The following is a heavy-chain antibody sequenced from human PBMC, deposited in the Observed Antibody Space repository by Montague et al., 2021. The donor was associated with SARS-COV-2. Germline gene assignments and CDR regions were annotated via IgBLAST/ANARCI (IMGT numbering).Heavy chain of an antibody. V-gene: IGHV3-53*01. CDR2: IYRGGST. CDR1: GFTVSSTY. J-gene: IGHJ3*02. D-gene: IGHD6-6*01. Sequence: SLRLSCAASGFTVSSTYMNWVRQAPGKGLEWVSVIYRGGSTYYADSVKGRFTISRDNSKNTLYLQMNSLRAEDTAVYYCARDAEGIAARRSDAFDNWGQGTMVTVSS. CDR3: ARDAEGIAARRSDAFDN.